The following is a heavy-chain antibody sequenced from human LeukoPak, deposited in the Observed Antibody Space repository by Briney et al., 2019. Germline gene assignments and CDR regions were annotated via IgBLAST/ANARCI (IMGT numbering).Heavy chain of an antibody. V-gene: IGHV4-59*12. D-gene: IGHD2-15*01. Sequence: NPSETLSLTCTVSGGSISTYYWSWIRQPPGKGLEWIGCIYYTGSANYNPSLKGRGTISVNTSKNQFSLKLTSVTAADTAVYYCARGSIRVVPAFDIWGQGTMFTVSS. CDR3: ARGSIRVVPAFDI. J-gene: IGHJ3*02. CDR1: GGSISTYY. CDR2: IYYTGSA.